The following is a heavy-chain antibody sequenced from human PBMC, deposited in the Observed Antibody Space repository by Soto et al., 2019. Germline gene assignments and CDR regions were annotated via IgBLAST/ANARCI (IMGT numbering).Heavy chain of an antibody. D-gene: IGHD6-19*01. CDR1: GFTFDDYG. V-gene: IGHV3-20*01. CDR3: ASLGIAVAGTEHPRDAFDI. Sequence: EVQLVESGGGVVRPGGSLRLSCAASGFTFDDYGMSWVRQAPGKGLEWVSGINWNGGSTGYADSVKGRFTISRDNAKNSLYLQMNSLRAEDTALYHCASLGIAVAGTEHPRDAFDIWGQGTMVTVSS. CDR2: INWNGGST. J-gene: IGHJ3*02.